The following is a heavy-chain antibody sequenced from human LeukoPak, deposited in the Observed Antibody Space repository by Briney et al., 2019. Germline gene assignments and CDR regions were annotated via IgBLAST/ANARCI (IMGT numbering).Heavy chain of an antibody. CDR2: IYHSGST. V-gene: IGHV4-39*01. CDR3: ARPGGSYANYFDY. J-gene: IGHJ4*02. D-gene: IGHD1-26*01. Sequence: PSETLSLTCTVSGGSISSSPYYWGWIRQPPGKGPEWIGSIYHSGSTYYNPSLKSRVTISVDTSKNQFSVKLNSVTAADTAVYYCARPGGSYANYFDYWSQGTLVTVSS. CDR1: GGSISSSPYY.